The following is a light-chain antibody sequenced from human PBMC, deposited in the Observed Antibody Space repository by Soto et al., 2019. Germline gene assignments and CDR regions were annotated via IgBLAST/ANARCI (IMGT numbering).Light chain of an antibody. CDR2: GAS. CDR3: QQYGSSSFT. J-gene: IGKJ2*01. V-gene: IGKV3-20*01. Sequence: EIVLTQSPGTLSLSPGEGATLSCRASHSVASTYLAWYQQKPGLAPRLIIYGASNRASGTPARFSGGGSETDFTLTISRLEPEDFAVYYCQQYGSSSFTFGQGTKLEIK. CDR1: HSVASTY.